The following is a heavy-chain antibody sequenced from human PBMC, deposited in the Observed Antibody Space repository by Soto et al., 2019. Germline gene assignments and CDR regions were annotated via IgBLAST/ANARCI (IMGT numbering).Heavy chain of an antibody. V-gene: IGHV3-33*01. J-gene: IGHJ6*02. CDR3: ASAYSSSSEFGHGMDV. D-gene: IGHD6-6*01. Sequence: PGGSLRLSCAASGFTFSSYVMHWVRQAPGKGLEWVAVIWYDGINKYYADSVKGRFTISRDNSKNTLYLQMHSLRAEDRAVYYCASAYSSSSEFGHGMDVWGQGTT. CDR2: IWYDGINK. CDR1: GFTFSSYV.